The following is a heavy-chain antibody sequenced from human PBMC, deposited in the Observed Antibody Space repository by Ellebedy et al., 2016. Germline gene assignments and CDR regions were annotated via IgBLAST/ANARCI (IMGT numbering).Heavy chain of an antibody. V-gene: IGHV4-59*01. CDR1: GGSISTYY. Sequence: SETLSLXXTVSGGSISTYYWSWIRQPPGKGLEWIGYIYYNGRTNYNPSLKSRVTISVDTSKNQFSLKLSSVTAADTAVYYCARLTRIAAAGTFSRLGWFDPWGQGTLVTVSS. J-gene: IGHJ5*02. CDR3: ARLTRIAAAGTFSRLGWFDP. CDR2: IYYNGRT. D-gene: IGHD6-13*01.